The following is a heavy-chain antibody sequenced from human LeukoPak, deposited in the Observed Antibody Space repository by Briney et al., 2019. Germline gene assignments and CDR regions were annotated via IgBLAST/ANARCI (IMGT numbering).Heavy chain of an antibody. CDR1: GFTFSNYW. D-gene: IGHD3-10*01. V-gene: IGHV3-74*01. CDR3: ARDYGRSRDYGMDV. Sequence: GRSLRLSCPAYGFTFSNYWMHWVRQAPGQQMVWVSRINSDGSSTSYADSVKGRFTISRDNAKNTLYLQMNSLRVEDTAVYCCARDYGRSRDYGMDVWGQGTTVTVSS. J-gene: IGHJ6*02. CDR2: INSDGSST.